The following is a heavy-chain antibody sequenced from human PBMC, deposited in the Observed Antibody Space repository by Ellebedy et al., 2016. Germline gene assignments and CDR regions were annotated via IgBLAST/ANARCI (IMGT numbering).Heavy chain of an antibody. CDR1: GGSISSGDYY. V-gene: IGHV4-30-4*01. Sequence: LRLSCTVSGGSISSGDYYWSWIRQPPGKGLEWIGYIYYSGSTYYNPSLKSRIPMSVDTSKIRFSLNLSSVTAADTAVCFCARHKYTRGRQDSWGQGILVTVSS. D-gene: IGHD1-1*01. CDR2: IYYSGST. J-gene: IGHJ4*02. CDR3: ARHKYTRGRQDS.